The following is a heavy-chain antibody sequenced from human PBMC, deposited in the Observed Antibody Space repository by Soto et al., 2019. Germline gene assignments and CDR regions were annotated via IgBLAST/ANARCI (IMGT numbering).Heavy chain of an antibody. CDR1: GGSISSGAYS. V-gene: IGHV4-30-2*01. J-gene: IGHJ5*02. CDR3: AGGDRAYNWFDP. CDR2: IFHTGGT. Sequence: QLQLLESGSGLVNPSQTLSLTCAVSGGSISSGAYSWSWIRQPPGKGLEWIGYIFHTGGTYYNPSLKSRVTISVDRSKNQLSLKLSSVTAADTAVYYCAGGDRAYNWFDPWGQGTLVTVSS.